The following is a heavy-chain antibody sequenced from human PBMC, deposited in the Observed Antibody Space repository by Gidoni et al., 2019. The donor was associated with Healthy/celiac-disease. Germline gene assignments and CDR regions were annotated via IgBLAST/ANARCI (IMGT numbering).Heavy chain of an antibody. D-gene: IGHD3-3*01. CDR1: GYTFTSYG. CDR3: ASGRFREWLSH. J-gene: IGHJ4*02. Sequence: QVQLVQSGAEVKKPGAAGTVTCRASGYTFTSYGISWVRQAPVKGLEWMRWISAYIGNTNSVPKLKGRVTMTPDTSTITAYVALRSLRSDDTAVYYCASGRFREWLSHWGQGTLVTVSS. V-gene: IGHV1-18*01. CDR2: ISAYIGNT.